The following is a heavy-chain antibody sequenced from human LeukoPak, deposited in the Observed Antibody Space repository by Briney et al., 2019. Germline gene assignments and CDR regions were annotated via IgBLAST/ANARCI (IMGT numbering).Heavy chain of an antibody. Sequence: PPRTLSLTCAVYGGSFSGYYWSWIRQPPGKGLECIGEINHSGCTNYSPPLKSRVTISVDTSQNQFSLKLSSVTAADTAVYYCARVPRPDIVVVPAAYNWFDPWGQGTLVTVSS. CDR1: GGSFSGYY. V-gene: IGHV4-34*01. D-gene: IGHD2-2*01. CDR2: INHSGCT. J-gene: IGHJ5*02. CDR3: ARVPRPDIVVVPAAYNWFDP.